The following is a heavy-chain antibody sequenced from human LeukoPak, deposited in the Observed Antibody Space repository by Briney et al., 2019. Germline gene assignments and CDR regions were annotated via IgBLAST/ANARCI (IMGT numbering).Heavy chain of an antibody. CDR2: IKGDGSEI. D-gene: IGHD6-19*01. CDR1: GVTISGYW. V-gene: IGHV3-7*01. Sequence: GGSLRPSRAASGVTISGYWMSWIRPAPGKGLEWVANIKGDGSEIYYLDSVKVRFTISRDNAKKSLYLQMSSLRVEDSAVYYCARDGSGGWHFDYWGQGTLVTVSS. J-gene: IGHJ4*01. CDR3: ARDGSGGWHFDY.